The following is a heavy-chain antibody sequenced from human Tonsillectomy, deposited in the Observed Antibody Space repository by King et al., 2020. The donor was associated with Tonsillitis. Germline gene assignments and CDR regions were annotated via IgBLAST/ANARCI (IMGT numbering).Heavy chain of an antibody. V-gene: IGHV3-48*01. CDR2: ISSSSSTI. D-gene: IGHD6-13*01. J-gene: IGHJ4*02. CDR1: GFTFSSYS. CDR3: ARETSIMEQQLVRGYFDY. Sequence: VQLVESGGGLVQPGGSLRLSCAASGFTFSSYSMNWFRQAPGKGLEWVSYISSSSSTIYYADSVKGRFTISRDNAKNSLYLQMNSLRAEDTAVYYCARETSIMEQQLVRGYFDYWGQGTLVTVSS.